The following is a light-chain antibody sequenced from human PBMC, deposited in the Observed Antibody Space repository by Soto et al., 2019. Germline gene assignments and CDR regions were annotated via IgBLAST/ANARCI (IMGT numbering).Light chain of an antibody. V-gene: IGKV3-11*01. CDR3: KQRANWPAT. CDR2: DAS. Sequence: EIVLAQSPATLSLSPGERVTLTCRASQSVRSYLAWYQQQPGQAPRLLIYDASNRATVIPARFSGSGSGTDFTLTISSLEPEDFAVYYCKQRANWPATFGQGTRLEIK. J-gene: IGKJ5*01. CDR1: QSVRSY.